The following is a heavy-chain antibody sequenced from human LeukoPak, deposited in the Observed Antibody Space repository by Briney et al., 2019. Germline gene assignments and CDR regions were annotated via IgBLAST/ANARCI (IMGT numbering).Heavy chain of an antibody. J-gene: IGHJ4*02. Sequence: GGSLRLSCAASGFTFSSYAMSRVRQAPGKGLEWVSAISGSGGSTYYADSVKGRFTISRDNPKNTLYLQMNSLRAEDTAVYYCAIGSGYYDYWGQGTLVTVSS. CDR2: ISGSGGST. D-gene: IGHD3-3*01. V-gene: IGHV3-23*01. CDR1: GFTFSSYA. CDR3: AIGSGYYDY.